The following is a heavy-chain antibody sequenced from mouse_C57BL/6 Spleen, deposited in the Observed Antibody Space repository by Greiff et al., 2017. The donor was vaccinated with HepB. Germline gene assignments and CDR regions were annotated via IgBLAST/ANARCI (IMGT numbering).Heavy chain of an antibody. J-gene: IGHJ2*01. CDR1: GFTFSSYA. CDR2: ISDGGSYT. CDR3: ARKPPYGSSSYYFDY. V-gene: IGHV5-4*03. Sequence: EVMLVESGGGLVKPGGSLKLSCAASGFTFSSYAMSWVRQTPEKRLEWVATISDGGSYTYYPDNVKGRFTISRDNAKNNLYLQMSHLKSEDTAMYYCARKPPYGSSSYYFDYWGQGTTLTVSS. D-gene: IGHD1-1*01.